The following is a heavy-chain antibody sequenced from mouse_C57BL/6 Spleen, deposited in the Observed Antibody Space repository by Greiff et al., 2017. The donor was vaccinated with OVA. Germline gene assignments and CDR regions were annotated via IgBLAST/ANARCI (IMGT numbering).Heavy chain of an antibody. CDR3: AREGSRDAMDY. Sequence: EVQRVESGPGLVKPSQSLSLTCSVTGYSITSGYYWNWIRQFPGNKLEWMGYISYDGSNNYNPSLKNRISITRDTSKNHFFLKLNSVTTEDTATYYCAREGSRDAMDYWGQGTSVTVSS. CDR1: GYSITSGYY. V-gene: IGHV3-6*01. D-gene: IGHD1-1*01. CDR2: ISYDGSN. J-gene: IGHJ4*01.